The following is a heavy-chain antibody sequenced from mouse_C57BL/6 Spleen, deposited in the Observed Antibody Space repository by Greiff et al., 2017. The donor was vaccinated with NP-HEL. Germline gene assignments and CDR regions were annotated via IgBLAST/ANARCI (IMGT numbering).Heavy chain of an antibody. J-gene: IGHJ2*01. CDR1: GYNFTSYW. CDR3: AREEFTTVVFGY. D-gene: IGHD1-1*01. CDR2: FDPNSGGT. Sequence: QVQLQQPGAELVKPRASVKPSCKASGYNFTSYWMHWVKQRPGRGLEWIGRFDPNSGGTNYNEKFKSKATLTVDKPSSTAYMQLSSLTSEDSAVYYCAREEFTTVVFGYWGQGTTLTFSS. V-gene: IGHV1-72*01.